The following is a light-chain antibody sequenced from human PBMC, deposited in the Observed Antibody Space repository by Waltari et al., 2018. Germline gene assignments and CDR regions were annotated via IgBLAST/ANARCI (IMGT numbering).Light chain of an antibody. CDR2: EVN. Sequence: NFMLTQPHSVSESPGKTVTIFCTRSSGSIASNYVQWYQRRPGSVPTTVIYEVNQRPSRAPDRLSCSIDSSSSSASLTISGLQTEEEADYYCQSQDADHFVVFGGGTKVTVL. V-gene: IGLV6-57*03. CDR1: SGSIASNY. J-gene: IGLJ2*01. CDR3: QSQDADHFVV.